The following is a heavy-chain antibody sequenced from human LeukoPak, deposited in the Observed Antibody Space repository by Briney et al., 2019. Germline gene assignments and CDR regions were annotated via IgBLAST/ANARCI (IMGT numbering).Heavy chain of an antibody. Sequence: GGSLRLSCAASGFTFSSYAMSWVRQAPGKGLEWVSVISGSGGSTYYADSVKGRFTISRDNSKNTLYVQMNSLRAEDTAVYYCASHNYDFWSGFEFDPWGQGTLVTVSS. CDR2: ISGSGGST. V-gene: IGHV3-23*01. J-gene: IGHJ5*02. D-gene: IGHD3-3*01. CDR3: ASHNYDFWSGFEFDP. CDR1: GFTFSSYA.